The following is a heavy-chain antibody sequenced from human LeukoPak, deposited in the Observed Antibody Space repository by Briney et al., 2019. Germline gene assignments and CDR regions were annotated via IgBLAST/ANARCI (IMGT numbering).Heavy chain of an antibody. CDR3: AREGLDY. J-gene: IGHJ4*02. CDR2: KNPNSGNS. V-gene: IGHV1-8*01. Sequence: ASVKVSCKASGYTFTNYDINWVRQATGQGLEWMGYKNPNSGNSAYAQKFQGRVTITTDASITTAYMELSGLRSEDTALYYCAREGLDYWGQGTLVTISS. CDR1: GYTFTNYD.